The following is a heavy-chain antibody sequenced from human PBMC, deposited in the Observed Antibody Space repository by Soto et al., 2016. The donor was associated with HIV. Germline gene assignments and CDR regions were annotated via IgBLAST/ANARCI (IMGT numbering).Heavy chain of an antibody. CDR2: INSDGSNT. J-gene: IGHJ3*02. Sequence: EVQLVESGGGLVQPGGSLRLSCAASGFTFSSYWMHWVRQAPGKGLVWVSRINSDGSNTSYADSVKGRFTISRDNAKNTLYLQMNSLRAEDTAVYYCARDRRGSYEGAFDIWGQGTMVTVSS. V-gene: IGHV3-74*01. D-gene: IGHD1-26*01. CDR3: ARDRRGSYEGAFDI. CDR1: GFTFSSYW.